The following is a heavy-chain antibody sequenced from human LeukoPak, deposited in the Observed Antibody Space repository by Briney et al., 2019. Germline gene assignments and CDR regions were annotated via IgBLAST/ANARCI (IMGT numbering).Heavy chain of an antibody. J-gene: IGHJ4*02. CDR2: ISYSGST. Sequence: SQTLSLTCIVSGGSVNSGGSYWTWIRQHPGKGLEWIGYISYSGSTYYSPSLKSRITISVDTSKNQFSLKLSSVTAAGTAVYYCARIDTGGADCWGQGTLVTVSS. CDR3: ARIDTGGADC. V-gene: IGHV4-31*03. CDR1: GGSVNSGGSY. D-gene: IGHD2-8*02.